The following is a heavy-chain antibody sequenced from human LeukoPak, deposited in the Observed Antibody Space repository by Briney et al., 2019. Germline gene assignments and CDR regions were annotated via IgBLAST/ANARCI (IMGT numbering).Heavy chain of an antibody. CDR2: INTNTGNP. CDR3: ARVYSSPKGYYFDY. CDR1: GYTFTSYA. J-gene: IGHJ4*02. D-gene: IGHD6-13*01. Sequence: HRASVKVSCKASGYTFTSYAMNWVRQAPGQGLEWMGWINTNTGNPTYAQDFTGRFVFSLDTSVSTAYLQISSLKAEDTAVYYCARVYSSPKGYYFDYWGQGTLVTVSS. V-gene: IGHV7-4-1*02.